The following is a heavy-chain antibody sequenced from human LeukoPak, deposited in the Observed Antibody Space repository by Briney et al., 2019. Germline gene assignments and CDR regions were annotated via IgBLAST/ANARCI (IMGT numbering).Heavy chain of an antibody. CDR2: ISSSSSYI. D-gene: IGHD3-10*01. CDR3: ASTPGQWFGELFKLFDY. CDR1: GFSFRSYG. Sequence: GGSLRLSCAASGFSFRSYGMHWIRQAPGKGLEWVSSISSSSSYIYYADSVKGRFTISRDNAKNSLYLQMNSLRAEDTAVYYCASTPGQWFGELFKLFDYWGQGTLVTVSS. V-gene: IGHV3-21*01. J-gene: IGHJ4*02.